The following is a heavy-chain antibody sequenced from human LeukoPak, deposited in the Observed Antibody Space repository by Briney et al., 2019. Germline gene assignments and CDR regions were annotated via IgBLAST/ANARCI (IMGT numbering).Heavy chain of an antibody. CDR2: IYYSGST. CDR1: GGSISSGDYY. J-gene: IGHJ5*02. Sequence: SETLSLTCTVSGGSISSGDYYWSWIRQPPGKGLERIGYIYYSGSTYYNPSLKSRVTISVDTSKNQFSLKLSSVTAADTAVYYCARGYCSSTSCLYNWFDPWGQGTLVTVSS. V-gene: IGHV4-30-4*01. D-gene: IGHD2-2*01. CDR3: ARGYCSSTSCLYNWFDP.